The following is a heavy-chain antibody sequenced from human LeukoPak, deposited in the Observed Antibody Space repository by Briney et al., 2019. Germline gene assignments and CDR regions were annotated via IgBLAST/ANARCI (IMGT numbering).Heavy chain of an antibody. V-gene: IGHV4-34*01. D-gene: IGHD4-17*01. J-gene: IGHJ4*02. CDR1: GGSISSYY. Sequence: SETLSLTCTVSGGSISSYYWSWIRQTPGKGLEWIGEVNHSGYTNMNPSLKSRVTISVDTSKNQFSLMMTSVTAADTAVYFCARMTTGHDYWGQGTLVTVSS. CDR3: ARMTTGHDY. CDR2: VNHSGYT.